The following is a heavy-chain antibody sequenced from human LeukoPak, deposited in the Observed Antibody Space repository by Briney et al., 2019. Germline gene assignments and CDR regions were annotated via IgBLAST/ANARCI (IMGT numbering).Heavy chain of an antibody. CDR2: ISSSSSYI. CDR3: ARGKGGYYYFNY. CDR1: GFTFSSYS. D-gene: IGHD3-10*01. J-gene: IGHJ4*02. Sequence: GGSLRLSCAASGFTFSSYSMNWVRQAPGKGLEWVSSISSSSSYIYYADSVKGRFTISRDNAKNSLYLQMNSLRAEDTAVYYCARGKGGYYYFNYWGQGTLVTVSS. V-gene: IGHV3-21*01.